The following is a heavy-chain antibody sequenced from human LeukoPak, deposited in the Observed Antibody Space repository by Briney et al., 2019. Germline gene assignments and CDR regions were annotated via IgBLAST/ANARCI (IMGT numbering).Heavy chain of an antibody. Sequence: SETLSLTCAVYGGSFSGYYWSWIRQPPGKGLEWIGEINHSGSTNYNPSLKSRVTISVDTSKNQFSLKLSSVTAADTAVYYCARGLVYYYYYMDVWGKGTTVTVSS. CDR1: GGSFSGYY. J-gene: IGHJ6*03. V-gene: IGHV4-34*01. D-gene: IGHD3-10*01. CDR3: ARGLVYYYYYMDV. CDR2: INHSGST.